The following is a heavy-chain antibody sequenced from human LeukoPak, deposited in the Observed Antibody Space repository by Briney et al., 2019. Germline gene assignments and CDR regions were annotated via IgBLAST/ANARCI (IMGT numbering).Heavy chain of an antibody. CDR1: GGSISSGGYY. D-gene: IGHD3-22*01. CDR2: IYYSGST. V-gene: IGHV4-31*03. J-gene: IGHJ2*01. Sequence: PSETLSLTCTVPGGSISSGGYYWSWIRQHPGKGLEWIGYIYYSGSTYYNPSLKSRVTISVDTSKNQFSLKLSSVTAADTAVYYCARDFEEVGYYDSSGHFDLWGRGTLVTVSS. CDR3: ARDFEEVGYYDSSGHFDL.